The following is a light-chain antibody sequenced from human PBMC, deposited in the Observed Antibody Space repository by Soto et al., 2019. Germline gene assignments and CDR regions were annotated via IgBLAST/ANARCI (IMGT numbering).Light chain of an antibody. CDR3: LQHDSYPRT. V-gene: IGKV1-17*01. CDR2: GAS. CDR1: QGIRNN. Sequence: DIQMTQSPSSLFASVGDRVTITCRASQGIRNNLGWYQQRPGEAPKRLIYGASSLQRGVPSRFSGSGSGTDCTLTISSLRPEDSATYYCLQHDSYPRTFGQGTKLEIK. J-gene: IGKJ1*01.